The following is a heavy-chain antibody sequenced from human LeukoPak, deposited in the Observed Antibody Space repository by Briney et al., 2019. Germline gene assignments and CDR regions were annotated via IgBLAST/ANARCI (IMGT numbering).Heavy chain of an antibody. CDR2: VNHSGST. CDR1: GGSFSGYY. J-gene: IGHJ3*02. D-gene: IGHD1-26*01. CDR3: ARHSRNDAFDI. Sequence: PSETLSLTCAVYGGSFSGYYWSWIRQPPGKGLEWIGEVNHSGSTNYNPSLKSRVTISVDTSKNQFSLKLSSVTAADTGVYYCARHSRNDAFDIWGQGTMVTVSS. V-gene: IGHV4-34*01.